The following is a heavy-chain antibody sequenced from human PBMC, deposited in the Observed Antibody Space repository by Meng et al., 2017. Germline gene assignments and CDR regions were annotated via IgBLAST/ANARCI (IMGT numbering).Heavy chain of an antibody. D-gene: IGHD3-22*01. CDR3: TPNYYYDSSGYYYYFDY. Sequence: GESLKISCTASGFTFGDYAMSWFRQAPGKGLEWVGFIRSKAYGWATEYAASVKGRFTISRDDSKSIAYLQMNSLKTEDTAVYYCTPNYYYDSSGYYYYFDYWGQGTLVTVSS. J-gene: IGHJ4*02. CDR1: GFTFGDYA. V-gene: IGHV3-49*03. CDR2: IRSKAYGWAT.